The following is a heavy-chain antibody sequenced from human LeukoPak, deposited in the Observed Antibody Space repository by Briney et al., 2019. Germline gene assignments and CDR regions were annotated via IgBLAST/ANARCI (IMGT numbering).Heavy chain of an antibody. Sequence: GGSLRLSCAASGFTVSSNYMSWVRQAPGKGLEWVSAISGSGGSTYYADSVKGRFTISRDNSKNTLYLQMNSLRAEDTAVYYCAREKSVGASGMDVWGQGTTVTVSS. CDR1: GFTVSSNY. CDR3: AREKSVGASGMDV. V-gene: IGHV3-23*01. CDR2: ISGSGGST. J-gene: IGHJ6*02. D-gene: IGHD1-26*01.